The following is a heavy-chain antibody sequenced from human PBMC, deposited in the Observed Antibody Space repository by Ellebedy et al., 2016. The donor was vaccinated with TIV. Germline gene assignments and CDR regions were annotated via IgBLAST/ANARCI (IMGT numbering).Heavy chain of an antibody. CDR1: GGSISSYY. CDR3: AREPPKAGYSYGYDWGFDY. Sequence: MPSETLSLTCTVSGGSISSYYWSWIRQPPGKGLEWIGYIYYSGSTNYNPSLKSRVTISVDTSKNQFSLKLSSVTAADTAVYYCAREPPKAGYSYGYDWGFDYWGQGTLVTVSS. CDR2: IYYSGST. J-gene: IGHJ4*02. V-gene: IGHV4-59*01. D-gene: IGHD5-18*01.